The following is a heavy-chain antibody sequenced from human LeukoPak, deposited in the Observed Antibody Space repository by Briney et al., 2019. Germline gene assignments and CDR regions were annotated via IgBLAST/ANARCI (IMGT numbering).Heavy chain of an antibody. J-gene: IGHJ5*02. Sequence: GGSLRLSCAASGFTFSDYYMSWIRQAPGKGLEWVSYISSSSSYTNYADSVEGRFTISRDNAKNSLYLQMNSLRAEDTAVYYCAGAPAGFGNRWFDPWGQGTLVTVSS. CDR3: AGAPAGFGNRWFDP. CDR1: GFTFSDYY. CDR2: ISSSSSYT. D-gene: IGHD1-14*01. V-gene: IGHV3-11*06.